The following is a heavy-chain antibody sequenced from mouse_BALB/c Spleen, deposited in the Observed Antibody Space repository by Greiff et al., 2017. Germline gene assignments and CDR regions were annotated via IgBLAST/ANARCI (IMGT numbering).Heavy chain of an antibody. J-gene: IGHJ3*01. CDR1: GFSLTSYG. CDR3: ARDSYYGNYEAY. Sequence: VKLMESGPGLVAPSQSLSITCTVSGFSLTSYGVHWVRQPPGKGLEWLGVIWAGGSTNYNSALMSRLSISKDNSKSQVFLKMNSLQTDDTAMYYCARDSYYGNYEAYWGQGTLVTVSA. V-gene: IGHV2-9*02. D-gene: IGHD2-10*01. CDR2: IWAGGST.